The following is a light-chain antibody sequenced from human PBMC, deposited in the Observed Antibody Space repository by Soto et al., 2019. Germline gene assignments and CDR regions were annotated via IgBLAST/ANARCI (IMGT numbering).Light chain of an antibody. CDR3: QQYYSYPPT. V-gene: IGKV1-8*01. CDR1: QGISSY. J-gene: IGKJ1*01. Sequence: AIRMTQSPSSFSASTGDRVTITCRASQGISSYLAWYQQKPGKAPKLLIYAASTLQSGFPSRFSGSGSGTDFTLTISCLQSEDFATYYCQQYYSYPPTFGQGTKVDIK. CDR2: AAS.